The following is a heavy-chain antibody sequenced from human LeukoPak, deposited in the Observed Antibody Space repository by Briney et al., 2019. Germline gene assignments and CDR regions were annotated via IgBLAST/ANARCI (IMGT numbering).Heavy chain of an antibody. CDR3: ARDGPSRYCSGGSCAVDY. V-gene: IGHV3-48*03. CDR2: ISSSGSTI. J-gene: IGHJ4*02. D-gene: IGHD2-15*01. CDR1: GFTFSSYG. Sequence: PGGSLRLSCAASGFTFSSYGMNWVRQAPGKGLEWVSYISSSGSTIYYADSVKGRFTISRDNAKNSLYLQMNSLRAEDTAVYYCARDGPSRYCSGGSCAVDYWGQGTLVTVSS.